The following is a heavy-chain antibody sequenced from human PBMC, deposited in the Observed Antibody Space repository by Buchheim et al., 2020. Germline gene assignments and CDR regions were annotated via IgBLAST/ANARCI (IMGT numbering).Heavy chain of an antibody. CDR2: INSDGGSR. CDR1: GFMFSNFW. J-gene: IGHJ5*02. Sequence: EVQLVESGGGLVQPGGSLRLSCAASGFMFSNFWMHWVRQAPGKGLVWVSRINSDGGSRTYADSVQGRFTISRDNAKNTLYLQMNSLRVEDTAMYYCTRDYYDSSDYSNWFDPWGQGTL. CDR3: TRDYYDSSDYSNWFDP. V-gene: IGHV3-74*01. D-gene: IGHD3-22*01.